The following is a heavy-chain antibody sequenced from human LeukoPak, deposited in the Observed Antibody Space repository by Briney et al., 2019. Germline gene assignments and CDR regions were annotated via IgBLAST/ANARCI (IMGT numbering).Heavy chain of an antibody. CDR3: AKVAGYSSSWLPAGYFDY. Sequence: GGSLRLSCAASGFTFSSYAMHWVRQAPGKGLEWVAVISYDGSNKYYADSVKGRFTISRDNSKNTLYLQMNSLRAEDTAVYYCAKVAGYSSSWLPAGYFDYWGQGTLVTVFS. D-gene: IGHD6-13*01. CDR1: GFTFSSYA. CDR2: ISYDGSNK. J-gene: IGHJ4*02. V-gene: IGHV3-30-3*01.